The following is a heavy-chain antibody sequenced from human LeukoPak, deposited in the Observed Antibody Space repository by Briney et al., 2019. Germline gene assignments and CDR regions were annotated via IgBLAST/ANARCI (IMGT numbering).Heavy chain of an antibody. V-gene: IGHV3-74*01. D-gene: IGHD4-17*01. CDR2: INSDGINT. Sequence: GGSLRLSCAASGFTFSNYWMHWVRQAPGKGLVWVSRINSDGINTSYADSVKGRFTISRDNAKNTLNLQMNSLRAGDTAVYYCATPPTVTRNYWGQGTLVTVSS. J-gene: IGHJ4*02. CDR1: GFTFSNYW. CDR3: ATPPTVTRNY.